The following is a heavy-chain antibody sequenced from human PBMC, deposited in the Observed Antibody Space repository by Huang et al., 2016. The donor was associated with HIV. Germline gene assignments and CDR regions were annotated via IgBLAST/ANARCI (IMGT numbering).Heavy chain of an antibody. J-gene: IGHJ3*02. Sequence: QVQLVQSGNEVKKPGASVKVSCKASDYSFNSYGINWVRQAPGQGLEWMGWIKADKGNTNYSQKRQGRVALTTDTSAGTAYMELRTLLSDDTAVYYCARQGFGRSDAFDIWGQGTMVTVSS. CDR1: DYSFNSYG. CDR3: ARQGFGRSDAFDI. CDR2: IKADKGNT. V-gene: IGHV1-18*01. D-gene: IGHD3-10*01.